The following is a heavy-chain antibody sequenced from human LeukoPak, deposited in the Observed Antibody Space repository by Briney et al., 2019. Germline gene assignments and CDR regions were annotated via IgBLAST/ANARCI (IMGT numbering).Heavy chain of an antibody. CDR3: ARRDYKYSSLDY. CDR1: GGSISSYY. J-gene: IGHJ4*02. V-gene: IGHV4-59*08. D-gene: IGHD4/OR15-4a*01. Sequence: SETLSLTCTVSGGSISSYYWSWIRQPPGKGLEWVGYIYYSGSTIYNPSLKSRVTMSLDTSKNQFSLKLTSVTAADTAVYYCARRDYKYSSLDYWGQGTLVTVSS. CDR2: IYYSGST.